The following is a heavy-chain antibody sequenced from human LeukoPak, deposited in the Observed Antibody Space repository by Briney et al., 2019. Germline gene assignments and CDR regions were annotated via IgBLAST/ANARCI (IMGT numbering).Heavy chain of an antibody. CDR2: MNPSGGST. D-gene: IGHD1-26*01. CDR1: GYTFTSYY. V-gene: IGHV1-46*01. Sequence: GASVKVSCKASGYTFTSYYMHWVRQAAGQGLEWMAIMNPSGGSTTYAQKFQGRVTMTRDMSTSTVHMELSSLRSEDTAVYYCARGGAYYMDVWGKGTTVTVSS. CDR3: ARGGAYYMDV. J-gene: IGHJ6*03.